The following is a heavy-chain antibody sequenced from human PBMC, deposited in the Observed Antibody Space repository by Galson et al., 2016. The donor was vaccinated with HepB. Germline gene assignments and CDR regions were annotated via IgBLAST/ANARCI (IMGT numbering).Heavy chain of an antibody. V-gene: IGHV1-18*04. D-gene: IGHD6-19*01. J-gene: IGHJ4*02. CDR3: ARPWLGVKD. Sequence: SVKVSCKASGYTFTSYGISWVRQAPGQGLEWMGWISTYNANTNYAQKLQGRATITRDTSASTAYMELSSLRSEDTAIYYCARPWLGVKDWGQGTLVTVSS. CDR2: ISTYNANT. CDR1: GYTFTSYG.